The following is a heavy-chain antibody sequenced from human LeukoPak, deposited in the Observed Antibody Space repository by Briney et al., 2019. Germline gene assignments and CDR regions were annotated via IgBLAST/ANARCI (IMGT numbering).Heavy chain of an antibody. Sequence: PSGTLSLTCAVSGGSISSSNWWSWVRQPPGKGLEWIGEIYHSGSTNYNPSLKSRVTISVDTSKNQFSLKLSSVTAADTAVYYCARIRLVKTHGGNAFDIWGQGTMVTVSS. CDR2: IYHSGST. CDR3: ARIRLVKTHGGNAFDI. V-gene: IGHV4-4*02. J-gene: IGHJ3*02. CDR1: GGSISSSNW. D-gene: IGHD4-23*01.